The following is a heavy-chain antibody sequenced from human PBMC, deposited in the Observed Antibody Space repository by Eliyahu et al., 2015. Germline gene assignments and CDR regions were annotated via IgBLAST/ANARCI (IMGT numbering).Heavy chain of an antibody. J-gene: IGHJ4*02. CDR2: IRNKDKSYST. CDR3: ARLYQGGY. D-gene: IGHD3-16*01. Sequence: EVQLVESGGGLVQPGGSLRLPCAASGFAFSDQYMDWVRQAAGKGLEWVARIRNKDKSYSTEYAASVKGRFTISRDDSKNSLYLQMDSLKTEDTALYYCARLYQGGYWGQGTLVTVSS. CDR1: GFAFSDQY. V-gene: IGHV3-72*01.